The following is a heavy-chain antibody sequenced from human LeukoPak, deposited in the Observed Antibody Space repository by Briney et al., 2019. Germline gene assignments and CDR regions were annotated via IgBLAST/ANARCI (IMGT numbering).Heavy chain of an antibody. J-gene: IGHJ6*04. Sequence: SETLSLTCAVYGGSFSGYYWSWIRQPPGKGLEWIGEINHSGSTNYNPSLKSRVTISVDTSKNQFSLKLSSVTAADTAVYYCARGKRFGRGPKYYGMDVWGKGTTVTVSS. CDR3: ARGKRFGRGPKYYGMDV. D-gene: IGHD3-10*01. CDR1: GGSFSGYY. CDR2: INHSGST. V-gene: IGHV4-34*01.